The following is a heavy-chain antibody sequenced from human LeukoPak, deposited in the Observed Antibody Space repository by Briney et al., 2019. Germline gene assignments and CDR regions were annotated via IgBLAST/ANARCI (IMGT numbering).Heavy chain of an antibody. V-gene: IGHV1-18*01. Sequence: ASVKVSCKASRYTSTSYGISWVRQAPGQGLEWMGCTSAYNGNTNYAQILQGRVTMTTDTSTSTAYMELRSLRSDDTAVYYCARDSYGGTTGYWGQGTLVTVSS. CDR3: ARDSYGGTTGY. CDR2: TSAYNGNT. J-gene: IGHJ4*02. D-gene: IGHD4-23*01. CDR1: RYTSTSYG.